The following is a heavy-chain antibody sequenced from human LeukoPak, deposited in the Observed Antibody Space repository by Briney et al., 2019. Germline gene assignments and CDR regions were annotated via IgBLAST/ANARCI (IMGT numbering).Heavy chain of an antibody. Sequence: GRSLRLSCAASRFTFKSYAMLWVRQVPGKGLDWVALIWSDGSNKYYADSVRGRFTISRDISKNTLYLQMNSLRAEDTALYYCARAGSGWYEIDSWGQGTLVTVAS. V-gene: IGHV3-33*01. CDR2: IWSDGSNK. CDR1: RFTFKSYA. J-gene: IGHJ4*02. CDR3: ARAGSGWYEIDS. D-gene: IGHD6-19*01.